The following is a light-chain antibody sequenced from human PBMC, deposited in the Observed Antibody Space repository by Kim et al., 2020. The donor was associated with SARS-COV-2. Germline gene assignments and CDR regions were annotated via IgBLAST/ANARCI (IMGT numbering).Light chain of an antibody. J-gene: IGLJ2*01. CDR1: SRDVGDKY. Sequence: PGQSVTISCTGTSRDVGDKYVSWYQHHPGKAPKLIIYDVTKRPSGVPDRFSGSKSGNTASLTISGLQAEDEADYYCCSYAGGYTLVFAGGTKVTVL. CDR3: CSYAGGYTLV. CDR2: DVT. V-gene: IGLV2-11*01.